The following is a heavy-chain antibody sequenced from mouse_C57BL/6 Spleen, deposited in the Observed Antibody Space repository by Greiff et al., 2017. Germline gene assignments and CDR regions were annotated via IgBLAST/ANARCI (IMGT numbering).Heavy chain of an antibody. CDR2: IDPPDSYT. CDR1: GYTSTSYW. J-gene: IGHJ4*01. V-gene: IGHV1-69*01. D-gene: IGHD2-5*01. CDR3: ARGYSNFLYAMDY. Sequence: QVQLQQPGAELVMPGASVKLSCKASGYTSTSYWMHWVKQRPGQGLEWIGEIDPPDSYTNYNQKFKGKSTLTVDKSSSTAYMQLSSLTSEDSAVYYCARGYSNFLYAMDYWGQGTSVTVSA.